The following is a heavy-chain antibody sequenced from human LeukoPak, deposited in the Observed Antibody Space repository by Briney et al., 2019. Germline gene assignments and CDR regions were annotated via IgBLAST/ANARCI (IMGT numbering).Heavy chain of an antibody. V-gene: IGHV4-38-2*02. D-gene: IGHD4-11*01. CDR1: GYSITSGYY. CDR2: SYHSGST. J-gene: IGHJ1*01. CDR3: ARPRDYSNKYFQH. Sequence: SETLSLTCTVSGYSITSGYYWGWIRQPPGKGLEWIGSSYHSGSTFYNPSLKSRVTISVDTSKNQFSLKLSSVTAADTAVYYCARPRDYSNKYFQHWGQGTLVTVSS.